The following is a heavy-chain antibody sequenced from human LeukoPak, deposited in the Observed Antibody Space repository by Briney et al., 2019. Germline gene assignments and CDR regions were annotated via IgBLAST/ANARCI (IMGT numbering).Heavy chain of an antibody. Sequence: GGSLRLSCAGSGFTFSSYWMSWVRQAPGKGLEWVANIKQDGSEKYYVDSVKGRFTISRDNAKNSLYLQMNSLRAEDTAVYYCASGLGGYYDSSGYYYFDYWGQGTLVTVSS. V-gene: IGHV3-7*01. CDR3: ASGLGGYYDSSGYYYFDY. J-gene: IGHJ4*02. CDR2: IKQDGSEK. CDR1: GFTFSSYW. D-gene: IGHD3-22*01.